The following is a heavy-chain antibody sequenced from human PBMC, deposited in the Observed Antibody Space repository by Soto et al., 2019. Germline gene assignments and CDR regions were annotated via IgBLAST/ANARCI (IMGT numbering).Heavy chain of an antibody. J-gene: IGHJ4*02. Sequence: QLQLQVSGSGLVKPSQTLSLTCAVSGGSTSSGGYSWSWLRQPPGKGLAWIGYIYHSGSTYYNPSLKSRITTSAATSKNQCSLTLSSVTAADTAVYYCARGGLLPDYWGQGTLVTVSS. V-gene: IGHV4-30-2*01. CDR2: IYHSGST. D-gene: IGHD6-19*01. CDR1: GGSTSSGGYS. CDR3: ARGGLLPDY.